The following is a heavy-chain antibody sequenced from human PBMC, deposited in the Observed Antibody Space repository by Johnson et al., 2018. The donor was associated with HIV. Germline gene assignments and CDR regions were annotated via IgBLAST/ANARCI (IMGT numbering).Heavy chain of an antibody. CDR2: IYSGGSP. D-gene: IGHD2-8*01. J-gene: IGHJ3*02. Sequence: VQLVESGGGVVQPGGSLRLSCAASGFTFSSNYMSWVRQAPGKGLEWVSVIYSGGSPYYADSVKGRFTISRDNSKNTLYLQMNSLRAEDTAVYYCVRLGLTDAFDIWGQGTMVTVSP. CDR1: GFTFSSNY. CDR3: VRLGLTDAFDI. V-gene: IGHV3-66*01.